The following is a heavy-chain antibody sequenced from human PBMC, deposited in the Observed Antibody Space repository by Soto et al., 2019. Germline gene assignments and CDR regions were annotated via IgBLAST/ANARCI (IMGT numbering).Heavy chain of an antibody. CDR2: IFYSGST. V-gene: IGHV4-39*01. Sequence: SETLSLTCTVSGGSISSSIYYGGWIRQPPGKGLEWIGSIFYSGSTYYNPSLKSRVTISVDTSKNQFSLKLYSVTAADTAIYYCARQVVTASSPIYYFDYWGQG. J-gene: IGHJ4*02. D-gene: IGHD2-21*02. CDR3: ARQVVTASSPIYYFDY. CDR1: GGSISSSIYY.